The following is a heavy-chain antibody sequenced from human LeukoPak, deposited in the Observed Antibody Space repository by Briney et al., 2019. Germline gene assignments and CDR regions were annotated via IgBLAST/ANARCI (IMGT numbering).Heavy chain of an antibody. CDR3: ARGDRGFFPFDY. J-gene: IGHJ4*02. CDR2: IYYSGST. V-gene: IGHV4-59*01. CDR1: GGSISSYY. D-gene: IGHD5-12*01. Sequence: PSETLSLTCTVSGGSISSYYWSWIRQPPGKGLEWIGYIYYSGSTNYNPSLKSRVTISVDTSKNQFPLKLSSVTAADTAVYYCARGDRGFFPFDYWGQGTLVTVSS.